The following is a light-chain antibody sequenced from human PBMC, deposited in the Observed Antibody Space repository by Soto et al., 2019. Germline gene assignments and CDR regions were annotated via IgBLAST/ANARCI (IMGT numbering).Light chain of an antibody. CDR1: QSISTW. Sequence: DIQMTQSPSTLSASVGDRVTITCRASQSISTWLAWYQQKPGKAPKLLIYKVINLQSGVPLRFSGSGSGTEFSLTISSLHPDDFATYYCQRYNDFQYIFGQGTKLEMK. CDR2: KVI. CDR3: QRYNDFQYI. V-gene: IGKV1-5*03. J-gene: IGKJ2*01.